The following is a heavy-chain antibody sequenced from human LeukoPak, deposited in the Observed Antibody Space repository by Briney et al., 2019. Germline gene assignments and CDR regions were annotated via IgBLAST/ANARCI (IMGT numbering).Heavy chain of an antibody. CDR2: ISGSGGST. J-gene: IGHJ4*02. D-gene: IGHD3-22*01. V-gene: IGHV3-23*01. Sequence: GGSLRLSCAASGFTFSSYAMSWVRQAPGKGLEWVSAISGSGGSTYYADSVKGRFTISRDNSKNTLYLQMNSLRAEDTAVYYCASGLGTLTMIVVVITGFDYWGQGTLVTVSS. CDR1: GFTFSSYA. CDR3: ASGLGTLTMIVVVITGFDY.